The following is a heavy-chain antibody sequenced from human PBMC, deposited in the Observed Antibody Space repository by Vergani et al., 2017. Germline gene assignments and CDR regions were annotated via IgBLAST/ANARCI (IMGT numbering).Heavy chain of an antibody. J-gene: IGHJ4*02. CDR3: AKDGSYGSGSYPFDY. Sequence: EVQLLESGGGLVQPGGSLRLSCAASGFTFSSYAMSWVRQAPGKGLEWVSAISGSGGSTYCADSVKGRFTISRDNSKNTLYLQMNSLRAEDTAVYYCAKDGSYGSGSYPFDYWGQGTLVTVSS. V-gene: IGHV3-23*01. CDR2: ISGSGGST. D-gene: IGHD3-10*01. CDR1: GFTFSSYA.